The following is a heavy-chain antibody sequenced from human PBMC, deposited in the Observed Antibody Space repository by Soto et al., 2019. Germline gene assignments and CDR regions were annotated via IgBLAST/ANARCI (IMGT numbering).Heavy chain of an antibody. J-gene: IGHJ4*02. CDR1: GFTFTNSA. Sequence: ASVKVSCKTSGFTFTNSAVQWVRQARGQRLEWIGWIIVASGNTNYLQNLQERITITTDTSTGTAYMELSSLRSEDTAVYYCARDGIKYGYNFGASFDDWGQGTLVTVSS. V-gene: IGHV1-58*01. CDR2: IIVASGNT. CDR3: ARDGIKYGYNFGASFDD. D-gene: IGHD5-12*01.